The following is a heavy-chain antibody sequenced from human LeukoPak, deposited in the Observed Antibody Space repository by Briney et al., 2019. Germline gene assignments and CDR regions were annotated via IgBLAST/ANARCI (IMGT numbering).Heavy chain of an antibody. CDR3: ARVNINNWHSCDY. J-gene: IGHJ4*02. V-gene: IGHV4-4*02. CDR2: IYHSGSP. D-gene: IGHD1-1*01. Sequence: SETLSLTCAVSGGSISSTNWWTWVRQPPGKGLEWIGEIYHSGSPNYNPSLKSRVTISVDKSRNHFSLNLSSVTAADTAVYYCARVNINNWHSCDYWGQGTLVTVSS. CDR1: GGSISSTNW.